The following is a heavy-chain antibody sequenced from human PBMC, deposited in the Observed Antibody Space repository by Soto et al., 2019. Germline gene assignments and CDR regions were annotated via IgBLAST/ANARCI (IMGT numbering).Heavy chain of an antibody. CDR1: GFTFRDYA. Sequence: PGGSLRLSCTASGFTFRDYAMSWFRQAPGKGLEWVGLIRSKVYGGTTEYAASVKGRFTISRDDSKSIAYLQMNSLKSEDTAVYYCTRTQIYSSGWPWGQGTLVTVSS. D-gene: IGHD6-19*01. V-gene: IGHV3-49*03. CDR3: TRTQIYSSGWP. J-gene: IGHJ5*02. CDR2: IRSKVYGGTT.